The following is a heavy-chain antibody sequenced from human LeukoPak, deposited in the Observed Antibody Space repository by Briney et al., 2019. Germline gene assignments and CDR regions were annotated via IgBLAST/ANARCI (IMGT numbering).Heavy chain of an antibody. CDR2: ISGSAGST. CDR1: GFTFSSYG. CDR3: ARDALLWFGEFTYYMDV. Sequence: GGSLRLSCAASGFTFSSYGMSWVRQAPGKGLEWVSIISGSAGSTYYADSVKGRFTISRDNAKNSLYLQMNSLRAEDTAVYYCARDALLWFGEFTYYMDVWGKGTTVTISS. D-gene: IGHD3-10*01. V-gene: IGHV3-23*01. J-gene: IGHJ6*03.